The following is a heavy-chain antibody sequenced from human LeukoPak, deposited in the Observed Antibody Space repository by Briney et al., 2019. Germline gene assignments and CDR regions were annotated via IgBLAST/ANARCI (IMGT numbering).Heavy chain of an antibody. D-gene: IGHD6-13*01. V-gene: IGHV1-46*01. Sequence: ASVKVSCKASGYTFINYYMHWVRQAPGQGLEWLGMINPSDGSTTYAQKFQGRVTVTRDTSTSTVYMGLSSLRSDDTAVYYCARLYRGLSSIWPVGFWGQGTLVTVSS. CDR1: GYTFINYY. CDR3: ARLYRGLSSIWPVGF. CDR2: INPSDGST. J-gene: IGHJ4*02.